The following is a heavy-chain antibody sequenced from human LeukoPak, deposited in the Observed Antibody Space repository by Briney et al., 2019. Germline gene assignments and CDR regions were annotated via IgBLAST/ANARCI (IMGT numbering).Heavy chain of an antibody. D-gene: IGHD2-21*02. Sequence: GGSLSLSCAASGFTFSSYAMSWVRQAPGKGLEWVSGISGSGGSTYYADSVKGRFTISRDNSKNTLHLQMNSLRAQDTAVYYCAKEGYCGGDCYREFGYWGQGTLVTVSS. V-gene: IGHV3-23*01. CDR1: GFTFSSYA. CDR3: AKEGYCGGDCYREFGY. J-gene: IGHJ4*02. CDR2: ISGSGGST.